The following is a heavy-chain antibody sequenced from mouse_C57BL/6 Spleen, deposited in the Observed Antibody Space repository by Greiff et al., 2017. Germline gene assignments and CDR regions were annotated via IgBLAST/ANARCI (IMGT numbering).Heavy chain of an antibody. Sequence: EVQLQQSGPELVKPGASVKISCKASGYTFTDYYMNWVKQSHGKSLEWIGDINPNNGGTSYNQKFKGKATLTVDKSSSTAYMELRSLTSEDSAVYYCARGDTTVVARDYAMDYWGQGTSVTVSS. CDR2: INPNNGGT. CDR1: GYTFTDYY. D-gene: IGHD1-1*01. J-gene: IGHJ4*01. V-gene: IGHV1-26*01. CDR3: ARGDTTVVARDYAMDY.